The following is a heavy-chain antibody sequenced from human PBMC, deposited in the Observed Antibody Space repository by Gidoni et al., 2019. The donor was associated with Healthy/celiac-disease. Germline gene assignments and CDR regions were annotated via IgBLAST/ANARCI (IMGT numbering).Heavy chain of an antibody. Sequence: QLQLHESGSGLVTPSETLSLTCTVSGGSISSSSYYWGWIRQPPGKGLEWIGSIYYSWSTYYNPCLKSRVTISVDTSKNQFSLKLSSVTAADTAVYYCARVLVDRVGASPVWGQGTMVTVSS. V-gene: IGHV4-39*07. J-gene: IGHJ3*01. CDR3: ARVLVDRVGASPV. CDR1: GGSISSSSYY. D-gene: IGHD1-26*01. CDR2: IYYSWST.